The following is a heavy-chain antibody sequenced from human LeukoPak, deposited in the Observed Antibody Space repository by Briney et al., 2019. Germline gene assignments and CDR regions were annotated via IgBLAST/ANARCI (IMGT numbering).Heavy chain of an antibody. CDR3: ARDSRHLTSTRGGLKESRGAFFDY. CDR1: GFTFDDYA. CDR2: ISTSSIYI. V-gene: IGHV3-21*04. D-gene: IGHD2-2*01. Sequence: GGSLRLSCAASGFTFDDYAIHWVRQAPGKGLQWVSSISTSSIYIYYADSVKGRFTISRDNAKKSLYLQMNSLRAEDTALYYCARDSRHLTSTRGGLKESRGAFFDYWGQGTLVTVSS. J-gene: IGHJ4*02.